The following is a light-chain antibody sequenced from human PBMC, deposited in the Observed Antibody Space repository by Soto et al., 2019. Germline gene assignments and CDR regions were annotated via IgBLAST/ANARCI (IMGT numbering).Light chain of an antibody. V-gene: IGLV2-14*03. Sequence: QSVLTQPASVSGSPGQSIAISCTGVRTDVDGYDYVSWYQQHPGQAPQLIIYDVYNRPSGVSHRFSGSKFVDPAPLPFFGSRAEDEADYYCTSYTSTTPFYVFGLGTKVTV. CDR1: RTDVDGYDY. CDR2: DVY. J-gene: IGLJ1*01. CDR3: TSYTSTTPFYV.